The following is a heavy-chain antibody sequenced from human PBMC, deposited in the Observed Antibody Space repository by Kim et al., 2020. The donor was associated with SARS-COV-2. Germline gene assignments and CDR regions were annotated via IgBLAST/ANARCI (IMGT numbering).Heavy chain of an antibody. CDR3: ARHYDSSGYLDY. V-gene: IGHV1-46*01. Sequence: SHAQKFQGRVPMTRDTSTSTGYMELSSLRSEDTAVYYCARHYDSSGYLDYWGQGTLVTVSS. J-gene: IGHJ4*02. D-gene: IGHD3-22*01.